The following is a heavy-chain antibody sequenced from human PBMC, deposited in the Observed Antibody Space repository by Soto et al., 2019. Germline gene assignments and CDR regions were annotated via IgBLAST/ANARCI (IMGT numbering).Heavy chain of an antibody. Sequence: ASGKVSCKASGYNFTGYYIHWVRQAPGQGLEWMGWINPNSGGTNDAQKFQGRVTMTRDTSISTAYMELSRLRSDDTAVYYCASFDIVLYGMAVWGQGSTVTVSS. D-gene: IGHD2-8*01. J-gene: IGHJ6*02. CDR2: INPNSGGT. CDR1: GYNFTGYY. CDR3: ASFDIVLYGMAV. V-gene: IGHV1-2*02.